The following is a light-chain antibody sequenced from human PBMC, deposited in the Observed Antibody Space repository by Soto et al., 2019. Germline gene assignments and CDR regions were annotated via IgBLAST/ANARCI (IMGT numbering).Light chain of an antibody. CDR2: NAS. V-gene: IGKV1-27*01. CDR1: QDISVY. J-gene: IGKJ5*01. Sequence: DIQMTQSPSSLSASVGDRVTITCRASQDISVYLAWYQQKHGKVPKLLIYNASTLQAGVPSRFSGSGSGTDFTLTISSLQPEDVATYFCQKFNTAPLTFGQGTRLEIK. CDR3: QKFNTAPLT.